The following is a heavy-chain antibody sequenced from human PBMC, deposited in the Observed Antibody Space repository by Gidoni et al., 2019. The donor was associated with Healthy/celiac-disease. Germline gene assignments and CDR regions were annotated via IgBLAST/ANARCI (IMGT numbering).Heavy chain of an antibody. CDR3: ARGRWARALES. CDR1: GGSFSGYY. D-gene: IGHD3-3*02. Sequence: QVQLQQWGAGLLKPSETLSLTCAVYGGSFSGYYWSWIRQPPGKGLGWIGEINHSGSTNYNPSLKSRVTISVDTSKNQFSLKLSSVTAADTAVYYCARGRWARALESWGQGTLVTVSS. V-gene: IGHV4-34*01. J-gene: IGHJ4*02. CDR2: INHSGST.